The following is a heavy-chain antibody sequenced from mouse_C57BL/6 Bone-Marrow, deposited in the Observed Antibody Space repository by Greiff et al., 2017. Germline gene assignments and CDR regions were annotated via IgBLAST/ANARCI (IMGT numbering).Heavy chain of an antibody. CDR3: ARCPLRRAYFDD. V-gene: IGHV5-4*01. CDR1: GFTFSSYA. J-gene: IGHJ2*01. CDR2: ISDGGSYT. Sequence: EVQGVESGGGLVKPGGSLKLSCAASGFTFSSYAMSWVRQTPEKRLEWVATISDGGSYTYYPDNVKGRFTISIDTAKNNLYLQLSHLKSEDSAMYYCARCPLRRAYFDDWGQGTTLTVSA.